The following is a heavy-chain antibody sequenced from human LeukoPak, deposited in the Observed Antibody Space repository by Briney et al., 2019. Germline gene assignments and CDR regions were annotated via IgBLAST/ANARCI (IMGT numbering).Heavy chain of an antibody. J-gene: IGHJ4*02. Sequence: SETLSLTCTVSGGSISSYYWSWIRQPPGKGLEWIGYIYYSGSTNYNPSLKSRVTISVDTSKNQFSLKLSSVTAADTAVYYCATTNWIAAAVDYWGQGTLVTVSS. CDR3: ATTNWIAAAVDY. D-gene: IGHD6-13*01. CDR2: IYYSGST. CDR1: GGSISSYY. V-gene: IGHV4-59*08.